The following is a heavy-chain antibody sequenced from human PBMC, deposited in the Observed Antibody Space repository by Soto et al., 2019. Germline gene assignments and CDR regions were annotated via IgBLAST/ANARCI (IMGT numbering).Heavy chain of an antibody. CDR1: GFSFSDYS. Sequence: EVQLVESGGGLVKPGGSLRLSCAASGFSFSDYSMNWFRQAPGKGLEWVSSISSSSSYIYYADSLKGRFTVSRDNAKISLYLQMNSLRAEDTAIYYCARDQRSSTWGDFDYWGQGTLVAVSS. CDR3: ARDQRSSTWGDFDY. V-gene: IGHV3-21*01. J-gene: IGHJ4*02. D-gene: IGHD7-27*01. CDR2: ISSSSSYI.